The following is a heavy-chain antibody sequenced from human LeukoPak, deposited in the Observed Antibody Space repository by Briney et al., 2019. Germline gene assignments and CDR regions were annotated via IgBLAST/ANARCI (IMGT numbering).Heavy chain of an antibody. V-gene: IGHV3-30*18. J-gene: IGHJ4*02. Sequence: GRSLRHSCAHSGFTPSSYSMHSVRQAPGKGLEWVAVISYDGRNKYYADSVKGRFTISRDNSKNTVHLHINSLRAEDTAVYYCPKNRGWRRLSVADLKLFLDYWGQGTLVTVSS. CDR1: GFTPSSYS. CDR2: ISYDGRNK. D-gene: IGHD5-12*01. CDR3: PKNRGWRRLSVADLKLFLDY.